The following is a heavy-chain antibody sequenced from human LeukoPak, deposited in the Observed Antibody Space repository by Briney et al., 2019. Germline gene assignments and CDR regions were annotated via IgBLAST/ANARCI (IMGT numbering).Heavy chain of an antibody. CDR2: ISGSGGST. D-gene: IGHD5-24*01. CDR1: GFTFSSYG. CDR3: AREYMATIGAFDI. J-gene: IGHJ3*02. Sequence: HPGGSLRLSCAASGFTFSSYGMSWVRQAPGKGLEWVSAISGSGGSTYYADSVKGRFTISRDNSKNTLYLQMNSLRAEDTAVYYCAREYMATIGAFDIWGQGTMVTVSS. V-gene: IGHV3-23*01.